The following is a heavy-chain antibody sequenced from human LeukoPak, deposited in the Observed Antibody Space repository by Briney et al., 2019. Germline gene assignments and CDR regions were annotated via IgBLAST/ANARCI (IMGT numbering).Heavy chain of an antibody. D-gene: IGHD6-19*01. V-gene: IGHV4-61*03. J-gene: IGHJ2*01. CDR1: GGSVSSGSYY. CDR3: ARYNSPPRYFDL. Sequence: ASETLSLTCTVSGGSVSSGSYYWSWIRQPPGKGLEWIGYIYNSGSSNYNPSLKNRITMSVDTSKNHFSLKLSSVTAADTAVYYCARYNSPPRYFDLWGRGTLVTVSS. CDR2: IYNSGSS.